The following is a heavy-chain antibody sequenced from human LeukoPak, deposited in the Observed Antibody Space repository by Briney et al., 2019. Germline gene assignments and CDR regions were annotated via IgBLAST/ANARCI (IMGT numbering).Heavy chain of an antibody. Sequence: SETLSLTCAVYGGSFSGYYWSWIRQPPGKGLEWIGEINHSGSTNYNPSLKSRVTISVDTSKNQFSLKLSSVTAADTAVYYCAHYYYYGSGLNWFDPWGQGTMVTVSS. J-gene: IGHJ5*02. CDR2: INHSGST. CDR3: AHYYYYGSGLNWFDP. V-gene: IGHV4-34*01. D-gene: IGHD3-10*01. CDR1: GGSFSGYY.